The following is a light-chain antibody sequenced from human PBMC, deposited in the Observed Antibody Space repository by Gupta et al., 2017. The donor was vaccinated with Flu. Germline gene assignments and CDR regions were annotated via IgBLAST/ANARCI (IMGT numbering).Light chain of an antibody. J-gene: IGLJ3*02. Sequence: SSELTQAPAVSVAVGQTVRITCQGDSLRLFYSRWYQQKPGQAPILVIYYENKRPSGIPDRFSGSNSGSTASLAITGAQPEDEAVYYCNARDSSTNHLVFGGGTQLTVL. CDR3: NARDSSTNHLV. V-gene: IGLV3-19*01. CDR1: SLRLFY. CDR2: YEN.